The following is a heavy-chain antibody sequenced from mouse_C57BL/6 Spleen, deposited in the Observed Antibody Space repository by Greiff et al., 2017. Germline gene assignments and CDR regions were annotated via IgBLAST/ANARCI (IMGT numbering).Heavy chain of an antibody. CDR1: GYTFTSYW. V-gene: IGHV1-52*01. CDR3: ARVCYYYDGLDY. Sequence: QVQLQQPGAELVRPGSSVKLSCKASGYTFTSYWMHWVKQRPIQGLEWIGNIDPSDSDTHYNQKFKDKATLTVDKSSSTAYMQLSSLTSEDSAVXCGARVCYYYDGLDYWGQGTTVTVSS. D-gene: IGHD2-4*01. J-gene: IGHJ2*01. CDR2: IDPSDSDT.